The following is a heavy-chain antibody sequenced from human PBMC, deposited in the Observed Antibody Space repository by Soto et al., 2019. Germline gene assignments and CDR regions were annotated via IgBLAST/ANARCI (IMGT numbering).Heavy chain of an antibody. Sequence: SETLSLTCTVSGGSVSSGRYYWSWIRQPPGKGLEWIGHIYYSGSTNYNPSLKSRVTISIDTSKNQFSMKLNSVTAADTAVYYCARTHDHRGQGTLVTVSS. CDR1: GGSVSSGRYY. V-gene: IGHV4-61*01. CDR2: IYYSGST. CDR3: ARTHDH. J-gene: IGHJ4*02.